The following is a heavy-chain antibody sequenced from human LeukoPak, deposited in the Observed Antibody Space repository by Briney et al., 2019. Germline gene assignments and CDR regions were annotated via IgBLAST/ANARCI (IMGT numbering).Heavy chain of an antibody. D-gene: IGHD3-10*01. CDR3: VRDVLGETGAGGY. V-gene: IGHV3-21*01. CDR1: GFTFHSYT. Sequence: GGSLRLSCAASGFTFHSYTMNWVRLAPGQGREWIGSISPTGVHTFYAESVKGRSTISRDNTENSLFLQVSSLRVDDTAVYYCVRDVLGETGAGGYWGQGTLVTVSS. J-gene: IGHJ4*02. CDR2: ISPTGVHT.